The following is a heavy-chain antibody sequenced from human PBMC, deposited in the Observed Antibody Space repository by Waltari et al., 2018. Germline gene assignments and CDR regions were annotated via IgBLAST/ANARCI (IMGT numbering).Heavy chain of an antibody. D-gene: IGHD2-21*02. CDR2: LSHSGTT. CDR3: ARQEIIVEVTGDGFDI. J-gene: IGHJ3*02. Sequence: QVQLQQWGAGLLKPSETLSLTCAVYGGSFSGYYWSWIRQPPGKGLEWIGELSHSGTTNYNPALKIRVTISLDTSKNQLSLKLSSVTAADTAVYYCARQEIIVEVTGDGFDIWGQGTMVTVSS. V-gene: IGHV4-34*01. CDR1: GGSFSGYY.